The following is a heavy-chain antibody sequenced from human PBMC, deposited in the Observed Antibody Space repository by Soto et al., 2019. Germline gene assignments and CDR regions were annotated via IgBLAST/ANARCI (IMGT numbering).Heavy chain of an antibody. Sequence: GGSLRLSCAASGFTFSSYGMHWVRQAPGKGLEWVAVISYDGSNKYYADSVKGRFTISRDNSKNTLYLQMNSLRAEDTAVYYCAKVGERRNYYDSSGYQEFDYWGQGTLVTVSS. J-gene: IGHJ4*02. D-gene: IGHD3-22*01. CDR2: ISYDGSNK. CDR1: GFTFSSYG. V-gene: IGHV3-30*18. CDR3: AKVGERRNYYDSSGYQEFDY.